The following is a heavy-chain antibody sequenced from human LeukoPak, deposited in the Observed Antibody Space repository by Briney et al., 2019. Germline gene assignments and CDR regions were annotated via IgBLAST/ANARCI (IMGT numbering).Heavy chain of an antibody. Sequence: PSETLSLTCAVSGGSISSGGYSWSCIRQPPGKGLEWIGYIYHSGSTYYNPSLKSRVTISVDRSKNQFSLKLSSVTAADTAVYYCASAAQPYYFDYWGQGTLVTVSS. J-gene: IGHJ4*02. V-gene: IGHV4-30-2*01. CDR2: IYHSGST. D-gene: IGHD2-2*01. CDR1: GGSISSGGYS. CDR3: ASAAQPYYFDY.